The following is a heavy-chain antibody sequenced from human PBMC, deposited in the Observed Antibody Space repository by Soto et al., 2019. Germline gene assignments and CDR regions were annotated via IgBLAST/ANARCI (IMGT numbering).Heavy chain of an antibody. CDR1: GFTFSNYW. J-gene: IGHJ4*01. CDR3: ARVAYGNGWIFDH. CDR2: IKQDGSEK. V-gene: IGHV3-7*01. Sequence: HPGGSLRLSCAASGFTFSNYWMSWVRQAPGKGLEWVANIKQDGSEKYYVDSVKGRLTLSRDNAQNSLQLQMNSLRAEDTAIYFCARVAYGNGWIFDHWGQGTLVTVSS. D-gene: IGHD6-19*01.